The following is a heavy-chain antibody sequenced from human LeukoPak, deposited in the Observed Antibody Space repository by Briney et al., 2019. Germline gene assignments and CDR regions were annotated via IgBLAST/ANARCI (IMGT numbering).Heavy chain of an antibody. CDR3: ARVASSSWYFGYYYYGMDV. CDR1: GGSFSGYY. V-gene: IGHV4-34*01. CDR2: INHSGST. Sequence: PSETLSRTCAVYGGSFSGYYWSWIRQPPGKGLEWIGEINHSGSTNYNPSLKSRVTISVDTSKNQFSLKLSSVTAADTAVYYCARVASSSWYFGYYYYGMDVWGKGTTVTVSS. D-gene: IGHD6-13*01. J-gene: IGHJ6*04.